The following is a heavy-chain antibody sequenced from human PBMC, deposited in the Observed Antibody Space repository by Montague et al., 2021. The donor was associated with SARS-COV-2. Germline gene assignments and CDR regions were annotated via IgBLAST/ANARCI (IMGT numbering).Heavy chain of an antibody. CDR3: ARVSFAAAATRSDY. Sequence: SETLSLTCTVSGGSVSSGGYYWSWIRQPPGKGLEWIGYIYYSGSTNYNPSLKSRVTISLDTSKNQFSLKLTSVTAADTAVYYGARVSFAAAATRSDYWGQGTLVTVSS. CDR1: GGSVSSGGYY. CDR2: IYYSGST. D-gene: IGHD6-13*01. V-gene: IGHV4-61*08. J-gene: IGHJ4*02.